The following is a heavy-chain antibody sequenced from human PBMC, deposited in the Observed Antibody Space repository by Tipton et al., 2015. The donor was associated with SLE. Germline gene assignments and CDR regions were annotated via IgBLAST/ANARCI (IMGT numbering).Heavy chain of an antibody. CDR1: GFTFSNYA. CDR3: ARGNYYDSSGYDAFDI. CDR2: IYYSGST. J-gene: IGHJ3*02. D-gene: IGHD3-22*01. V-gene: IGHV4-38-2*01. Sequence: LRLSCAASGFTFSNYAMSWVRQAPGKGLEWIGSIYYSGSTYYNPSLKSRVTISVDTSKNQFSLKLSSVTAADTAVYYCARGNYYDSSGYDAFDIWGQGTMVTVSS.